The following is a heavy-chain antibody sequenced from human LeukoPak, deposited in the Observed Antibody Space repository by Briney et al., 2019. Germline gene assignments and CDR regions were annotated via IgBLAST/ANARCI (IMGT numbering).Heavy chain of an antibody. V-gene: IGHV1-18*01. D-gene: IGHD1-14*01. CDR2: ISAYNGNT. J-gene: IGHJ6*02. Sequence: ASVKVSCKASGYTFTSYGISWVRQAPGQGLEWMGWISAYNGNTNYAQKLQGRVTMTTDRSTSIVYMELRSLRSDDTAVYYCAHINHLSYGMDVWGQGTTVTVSS. CDR3: AHINHLSYGMDV. CDR1: GYTFTSYG.